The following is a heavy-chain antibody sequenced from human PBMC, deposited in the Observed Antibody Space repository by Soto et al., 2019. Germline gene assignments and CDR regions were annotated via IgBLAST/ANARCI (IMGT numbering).Heavy chain of an antibody. Sequence: SETLSLTCAVSGGSISSSNWWSWVRQPPGKGLEWIGEIYHSGSTNYNPSLKSRVTISVDKSKNQFSLKLSSVTAADTAVYYCARVRGVIAARPFDYWGQGTLVTAPQ. V-gene: IGHV4-4*02. D-gene: IGHD6-6*01. J-gene: IGHJ4*02. CDR1: GGSISSSNW. CDR3: ARVRGVIAARPFDY. CDR2: IYHSGST.